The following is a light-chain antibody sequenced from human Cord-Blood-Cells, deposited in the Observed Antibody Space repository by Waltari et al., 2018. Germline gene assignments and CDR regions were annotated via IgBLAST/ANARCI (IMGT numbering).Light chain of an antibody. CDR1: QSISSW. CDR3: QQYNSYSWT. CDR2: KAS. J-gene: IGKJ1*01. V-gene: IGKV1-5*03. Sequence: IQITKTPSTLSASVGDRVTITCRASQSISSWLAWYQQKPGEAPKLLIYKASSLESGGPSRFSGSGSGTEFTLTISSLQPDDFATYYCQQYNSYSWTFGQGTKVEIK.